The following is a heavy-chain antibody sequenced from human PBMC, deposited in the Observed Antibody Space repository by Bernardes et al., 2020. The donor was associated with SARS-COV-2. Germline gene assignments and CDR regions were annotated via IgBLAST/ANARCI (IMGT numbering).Heavy chain of an antibody. V-gene: IGHV3-21*01. Sequence: GGSLRLSCAASGFTFSSYSMNWVRQAPGKGLEWVSSISSSSSYIYYADSVKGRFTISRDNAKNSLYLQMNSLRAEDTAVYYCARDDSVTARWSGMDVWGQGTTVTVSS. D-gene: IGHD3-22*01. J-gene: IGHJ6*02. CDR1: GFTFSSYS. CDR3: ARDDSVTARWSGMDV. CDR2: ISSSSSYI.